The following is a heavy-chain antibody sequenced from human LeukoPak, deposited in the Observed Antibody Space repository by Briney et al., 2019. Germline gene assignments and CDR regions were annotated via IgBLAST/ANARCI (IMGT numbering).Heavy chain of an antibody. CDR2: ISGSGGTT. CDR3: AKDQQSISYSP. CDR1: GFTFNTYA. J-gene: IGHJ5*02. V-gene: IGHV3-23*01. D-gene: IGHD4-11*01. Sequence: GGSLRLSCAASGFTFNTYAMNWVRQAPEKGLEWVSGISGSGGTTYYADSVKGRFTISRDNSKNTLYLQMNSLRVEDTAIYNCAKDQQSISYSPWGQGTLVTVSS.